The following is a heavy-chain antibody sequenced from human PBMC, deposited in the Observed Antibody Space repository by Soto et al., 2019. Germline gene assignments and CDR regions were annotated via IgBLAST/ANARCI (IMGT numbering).Heavy chain of an antibody. J-gene: IGHJ4*02. Sequence: GGSLRFSCAASGFTFSSYSMNWVRQAPGKGLEWVSSISSSSSYIYYADSVKGRFTISRDNAKNSLYLQMNSLRAEDTAVYYCARDQREQLVLDYWGQGTLVTVSS. CDR3: ARDQREQLVLDY. CDR1: GFTFSSYS. CDR2: ISSSSSYI. D-gene: IGHD6-6*01. V-gene: IGHV3-21*01.